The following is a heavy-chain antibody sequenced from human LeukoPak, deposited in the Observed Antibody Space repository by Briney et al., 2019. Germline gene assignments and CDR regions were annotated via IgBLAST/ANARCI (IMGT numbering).Heavy chain of an antibody. Sequence: ASVKVSCKASGYTFTSYGISWVRQAPGQGLEWMGWISAYNGNTNYAQKLQGRVTMTTDTSTSTAYMELRSLRSDDTAVYYCARVRNAGGSPYYYYYMDVWGKGTTVTISS. J-gene: IGHJ6*03. D-gene: IGHD1-26*01. CDR1: GYTFTSYG. CDR3: ARVRNAGGSPYYYYYMDV. V-gene: IGHV1-18*01. CDR2: ISAYNGNT.